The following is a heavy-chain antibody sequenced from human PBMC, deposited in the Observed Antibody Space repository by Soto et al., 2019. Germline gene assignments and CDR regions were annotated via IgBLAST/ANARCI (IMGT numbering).Heavy chain of an antibody. J-gene: IGHJ6*02. Sequence: ASVKVSCKASGYNFTSYDINWVRQATGQGLEWMGWMNPNSGNTGYAQKYQGRVTMTRNTSISTAYIELSSLRSEDTAVYYCARSSSQARYYYYGMGVWSQGTTVTVSS. V-gene: IGHV1-8*01. CDR2: MNPNSGNT. CDR3: ARSSSQARYYYYGMGV. CDR1: GYNFTSYD. D-gene: IGHD2-2*01.